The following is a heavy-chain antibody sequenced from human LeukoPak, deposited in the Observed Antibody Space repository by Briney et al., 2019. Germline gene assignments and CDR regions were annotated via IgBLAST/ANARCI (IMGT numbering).Heavy chain of an antibody. CDR1: GGSISSGGYY. Sequence: SETLSLTCTVSGGSISSGGYYWSWIRQHPGKGLEWIGYIYYSGSTYYNPSLKSRVTISVDTSKNQFSLKLSSVTAADTAVYYCARDRKAIMYYDSPDGIWGQGTMVTVSS. CDR3: ARDRKAIMYYDSPDGI. J-gene: IGHJ3*02. CDR2: IYYSGST. V-gene: IGHV4-31*03. D-gene: IGHD3-22*01.